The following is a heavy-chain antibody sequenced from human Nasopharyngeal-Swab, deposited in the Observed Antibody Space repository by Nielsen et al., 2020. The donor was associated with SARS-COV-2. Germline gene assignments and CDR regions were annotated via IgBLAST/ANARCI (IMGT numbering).Heavy chain of an antibody. V-gene: IGHV1-18*04. CDR3: AGHRSGYYNSGGPFDY. CDR2: ISAYNGDT. D-gene: IGHD3-22*01. J-gene: IGHJ4*02. CDR1: GYTFDGYG. Sequence: ASVKVSCKASGYTFDGYGFDWVRQAPGQGLEWMGWISAYNGDTNYAQKFQGGVTMTTDTSTSTAYMDLRSLRSDDTAVYYCAGHRSGYYNSGGPFDYWGQGTLVTVSS.